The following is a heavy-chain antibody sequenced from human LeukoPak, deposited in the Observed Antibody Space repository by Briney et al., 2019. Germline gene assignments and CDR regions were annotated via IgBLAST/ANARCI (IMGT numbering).Heavy chain of an antibody. CDR1: GYSISSGYY. CDR2: ISYSGST. V-gene: IGHV4-38-2*02. D-gene: IGHD5-12*01. Sequence: PSETLSLTCSVSGYSISSGYYWGWIRQPPGKGLEWIGYISYSGSTYYNPSLKSRVTISVDTSKNQFSLKLSSVTAADTAVYYCARDRHKLVDIVAGTLDYWGQGTLVTVSS. J-gene: IGHJ4*02. CDR3: ARDRHKLVDIVAGTLDY.